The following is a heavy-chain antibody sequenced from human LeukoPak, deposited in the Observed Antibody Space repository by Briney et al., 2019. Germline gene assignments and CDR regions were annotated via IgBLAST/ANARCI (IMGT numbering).Heavy chain of an antibody. D-gene: IGHD6-13*01. Sequence: SVTETFKASGYTFTSYYMHWVRQAPGQGLEWMGIINPSGGSTSYAQKFQGRVTMTRDTSTSTVYIELSSLRSEDTAVYYCATMAQQLVACRWFDSWGQGTRVTVSS. J-gene: IGHJ5*01. CDR3: ATMAQQLVACRWFDS. V-gene: IGHV1-46*01. CDR1: GYTFTSYY. CDR2: INPSGGST.